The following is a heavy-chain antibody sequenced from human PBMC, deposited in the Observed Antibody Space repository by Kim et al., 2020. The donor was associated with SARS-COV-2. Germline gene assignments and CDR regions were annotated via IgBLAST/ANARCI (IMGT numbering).Heavy chain of an antibody. V-gene: IGHV1-18*01. D-gene: IGHD6-13*01. CDR2: ISAYNGHT. CDR1: GYSFSHYG. Sequence: ASVKVSCTASGYSFSHYGMHWVRQAPGQGLEWMAWISAYNGHTNNAQKFQGRLTMTTDTSTNTAYMELTSLTSDDTAVYYCARGSGTLEKGDWFDPWGQGTLVAVSS. J-gene: IGHJ5*02. CDR3: ARGSGTLEKGDWFDP.